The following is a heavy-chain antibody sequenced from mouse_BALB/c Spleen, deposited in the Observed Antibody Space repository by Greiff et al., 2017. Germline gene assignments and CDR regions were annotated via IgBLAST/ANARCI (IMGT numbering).Heavy chain of an antibody. Sequence: QVQLQQPGAELVKPGASVKLSCKASGYTFTSYYMYWVKQRPGQGLEWIGGINPSNGGTNFNEKFKSKATLTVDKSSSTAYMQLSSLTSEDSAVYYCTRAGNPYYFDYWGQGTTLTVSS. CDR1: GYTFTSYY. CDR2: INPSNGGT. J-gene: IGHJ2*01. CDR3: TRAGNPYYFDY. D-gene: IGHD2-1*01. V-gene: IGHV1S81*02.